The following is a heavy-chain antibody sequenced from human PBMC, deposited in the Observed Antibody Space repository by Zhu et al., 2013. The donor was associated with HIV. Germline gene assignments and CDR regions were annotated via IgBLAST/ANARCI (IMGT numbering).Heavy chain of an antibody. Sequence: QVQLVQSGAEVKKPGASVKGLLQGFWFHLYQLCFSTGCDRPLDKGLSGWGGSPLTRGHTKYAQQLQGRLTMTIDTSTNTAYMELRGLRSDDAATYYCARERDSSGYFPSYYYPMDVWGQGTTITVSS. V-gene: IGHV1-18*01. D-gene: IGHD3-22*01. CDR2: SPLTRGHT. J-gene: IGHJ6*02. CDR1: FHLYQLC. CDR3: ARERDSSGYFPSYYYPMDV.